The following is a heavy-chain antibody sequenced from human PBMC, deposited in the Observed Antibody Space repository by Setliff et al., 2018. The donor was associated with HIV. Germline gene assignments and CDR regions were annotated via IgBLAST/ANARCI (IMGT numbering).Heavy chain of an antibody. CDR1: GFTFSGYW. D-gene: IGHD6-13*01. V-gene: IGHV3-74*01. CDR2: INSDGSST. J-gene: IGHJ4*02. CDR3: ARGGSNSWSPFDY. Sequence: PGGSLRLSCAASGFTFSGYWMHWVRQAPGKGLVWVSRINSDGSSTTYADSVKGRFTISRDNAKNTLYLQMISLRAEDTAVYYCARGGSNSWSPFDYWGQGTLVTVSS.